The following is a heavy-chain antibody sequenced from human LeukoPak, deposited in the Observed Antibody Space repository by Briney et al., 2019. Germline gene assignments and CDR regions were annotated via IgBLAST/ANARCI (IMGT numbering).Heavy chain of an antibody. D-gene: IGHD6-19*01. J-gene: IGHJ3*02. CDR3: ARLGSGWADAFDI. CDR2: IKQDGSEK. Sequence: GGSLRLSCAASGFTFSSYWMSWVRQAPGKGLEWVANIKQDGSEKYYVDSVKGRFTISRDNAKNSLYLQMNSLRAEDTAVYHCARLGSGWADAFDIWGQGTMVTVSS. V-gene: IGHV3-7*01. CDR1: GFTFSSYW.